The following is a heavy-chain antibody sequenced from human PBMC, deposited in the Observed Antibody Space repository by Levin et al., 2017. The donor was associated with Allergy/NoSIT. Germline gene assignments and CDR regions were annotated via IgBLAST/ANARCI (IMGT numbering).Heavy chain of an antibody. CDR1: GFTFSSYD. J-gene: IGHJ3*02. Sequence: GGSLRLSCAASGFTFSSYDMHWVRQATGKGLEWVSAIGTAGDTYYPGSVKGRFTISRENAKNSLYLQMNSLRAGDTAVYYCARATYYYDSSGYGVFDAFDSWGQGTMVTVSS. CDR3: ARATYYYDSSGYGVFDAFDS. CDR2: IGTAGDT. D-gene: IGHD3-22*01. V-gene: IGHV3-13*04.